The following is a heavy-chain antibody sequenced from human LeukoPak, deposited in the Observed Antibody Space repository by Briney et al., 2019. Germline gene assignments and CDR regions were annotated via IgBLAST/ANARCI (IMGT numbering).Heavy chain of an antibody. J-gene: IGHJ5*02. CDR2: INTNTGNP. D-gene: IGHD3-10*01. Sequence: ASVKVSCKASGYTFTSYAMNWVRHAPGQGLEWMGWINTNTGNPTYAQGFTGRFVFSLDTSVSTAYLQISSLKAEDTAVYYCARGPYGSGQNWFDPWGQGTLVTVSS. CDR1: GYTFTSYA. V-gene: IGHV7-4-1*02. CDR3: ARGPYGSGQNWFDP.